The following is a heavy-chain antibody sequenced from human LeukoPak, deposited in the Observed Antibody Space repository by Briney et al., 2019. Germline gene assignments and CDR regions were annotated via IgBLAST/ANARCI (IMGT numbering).Heavy chain of an antibody. CDR2: LDPGHGER. CDR3: ATYYGGDTAFDY. V-gene: IGHV1-24*01. Sequence: GASVKVSCRVSGYRLADVYIHWVRQAPGPGLEWMGGLDPGHGERIYAQKFQGRVSMTEDTSTDTAFMELSSLRSEDTAIYYCATYYGGDTAFDYWGQGTLVTVCS. CDR1: GYRLADVY. D-gene: IGHD4-17*01. J-gene: IGHJ4*02.